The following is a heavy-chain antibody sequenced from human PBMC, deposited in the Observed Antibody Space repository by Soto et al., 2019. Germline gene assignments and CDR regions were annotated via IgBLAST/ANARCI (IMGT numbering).Heavy chain of an antibody. CDR2: IYYSGST. V-gene: IGHV4-30-4*08. J-gene: IGHJ6*01. D-gene: IGHD5-18*01. CDR3: ARALIQLWPHYYYGMDF. Sequence: SETLCVTCTLSVRSISTRVYSWSWIRQHLGKGLEWIGYIYYSGSTYYNPSLKSRVTISVDTSKNQFSLKVRSVTAADTAVYYCARALIQLWPHYYYGMDFWGQGTTVTGSS. CDR1: VRSISTRVYS.